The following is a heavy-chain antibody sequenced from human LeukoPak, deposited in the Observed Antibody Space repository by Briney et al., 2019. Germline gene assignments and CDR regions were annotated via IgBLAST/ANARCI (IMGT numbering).Heavy chain of an antibody. D-gene: IGHD6-13*01. J-gene: IGHJ2*01. CDR1: KFTVSTNY. CDR3: ARTMSSSWLTDHWHFDL. V-gene: IGHV3-66*01. Sequence: GGSLRLSCAVSKFTVSTNYMSWVRQAPGKGLEWVSIIYSGGSTYYADSAKGRFTISRDNSKNTLYLQMNSLKAEDTAVYYCARTMSSSWLTDHWHFDLWGRGTLVTVSS. CDR2: IYSGGST.